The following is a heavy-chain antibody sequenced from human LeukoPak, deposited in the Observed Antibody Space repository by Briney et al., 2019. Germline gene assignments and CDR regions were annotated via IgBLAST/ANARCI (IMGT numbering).Heavy chain of an antibody. V-gene: IGHV1-8*01. CDR3: ATGRGWNGDYDY. D-gene: IGHD4-17*01. J-gene: IGHJ4*02. Sequence: ASVKVSCKASGYTFTSYDINWVRQATGQGLEWMGWMNPNSGNTGYAQKFQGRVTMTRNTSISTAYMELSSLRSEDTAVYYCATGRGWNGDYDYWGQGTLVTVSS. CDR2: MNPNSGNT. CDR1: GYTFTSYD.